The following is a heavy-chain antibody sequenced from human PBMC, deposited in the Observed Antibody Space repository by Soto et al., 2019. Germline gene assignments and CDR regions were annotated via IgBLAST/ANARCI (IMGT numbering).Heavy chain of an antibody. Sequence: QVQVVQSGAEVKKPESSVKVSCKPSGGTLNTYTVNWVRLAPGHGLEWMGRFIPILDMANYAQKFQDRVTITADRSTFTACMELNSLTSDDTAVYYCAITYCRDNSCPRDFDFWGPGTRVTVSS. CDR3: AITYCRDNSCPRDFDF. V-gene: IGHV1-69*02. D-gene: IGHD2-21*01. CDR1: GGTLNTYT. J-gene: IGHJ4*02. CDR2: FIPILDMA.